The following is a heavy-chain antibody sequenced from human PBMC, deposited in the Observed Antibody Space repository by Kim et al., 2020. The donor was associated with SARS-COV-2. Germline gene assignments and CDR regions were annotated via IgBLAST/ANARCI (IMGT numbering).Heavy chain of an antibody. V-gene: IGHV3-23*01. CDR3: VKDLLPTTGQCRPDY. CDR2: IGANGGGA. J-gene: IGHJ4*02. Sequence: GGSLRLSCEASGFAFGSFAMSWVRQAPGKGLEWVSSIGANGGGAYFADSVLGRFTISRDNSKNTLHLQMNSLKAGDTAIYYCVKDLLPTTGQCRPDYWGQGTLVAVPS. CDR1: GFAFGSFA. D-gene: IGHD1-1*01.